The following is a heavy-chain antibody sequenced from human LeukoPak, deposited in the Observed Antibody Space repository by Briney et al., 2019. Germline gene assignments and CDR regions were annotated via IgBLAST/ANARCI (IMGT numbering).Heavy chain of an antibody. V-gene: IGHV3-30*02. Sequence: GGSLRLSCAASRFTFRSYGMHWVRQAPGKGLEWVAFIRYDGSSKYYGDSVKGRFTISRDNSKNTLYLQMNNLRAEDTAVYYCAKIFDILPWCPESWGQGTLVTVSS. CDR3: AKIFDILPWCPES. CDR2: IRYDGSSK. D-gene: IGHD3-9*01. J-gene: IGHJ4*02. CDR1: RFTFRSYG.